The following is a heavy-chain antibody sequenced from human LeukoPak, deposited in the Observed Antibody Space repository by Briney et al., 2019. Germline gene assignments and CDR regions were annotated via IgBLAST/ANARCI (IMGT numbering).Heavy chain of an antibody. CDR3: ARAVLSAPWAFDI. CDR1: GFIFTDYW. V-gene: IGHV3-74*01. CDR2: ISGDGRGT. Sequence: GGSLRLSCAASGFIFTDYWMHWVRQGPGKELVWVARISGDGRGTTYADSVKGRFTISRDNAKSTAFLQMKSLRAEDTGIYYCARAVLSAPWAFDIWGQGTMVTVSS. D-gene: IGHD2-8*02. J-gene: IGHJ3*02.